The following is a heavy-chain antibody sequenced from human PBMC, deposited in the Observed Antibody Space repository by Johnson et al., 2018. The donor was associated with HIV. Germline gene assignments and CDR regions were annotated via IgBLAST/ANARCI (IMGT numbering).Heavy chain of an antibody. D-gene: IGHD2-15*01. J-gene: IGHJ3*02. CDR2: ILYDGTKN. CDR1: GFTFRNYD. CDR3: ARACSGGTCYRNRWAFDI. V-gene: IGHV3-30-3*01. Sequence: QMLLVESGGGLVQPGGSLRLSCGGSGFTFRNYDLHWVRQAPGKGLEWVAVILYDGTKNYYPDSEKGRFTMSRDNSNNTVYLQMNSLRVEDTAVYYCARACSGGTCYRNRWAFDIWGQGTMVTVSS.